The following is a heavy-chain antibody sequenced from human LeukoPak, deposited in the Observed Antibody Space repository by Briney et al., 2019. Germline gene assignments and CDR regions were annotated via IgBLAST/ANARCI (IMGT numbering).Heavy chain of an antibody. J-gene: IGHJ5*02. CDR3: ERQARPDTAMGEDWFDP. CDR1: GFTFSSYS. CDR2: ISSSSSYI. D-gene: IGHD5-18*01. Sequence: GGSLRLSCAASGFTFSSYSMNWVRQAPGKRLEWVSSISSSSSYIYYADSVKGRFTISRDNAKNSLYLQMNSLRAEDTAVYYCERQARPDTAMGEDWFDPWGQGTLVTVSS. V-gene: IGHV3-21*01.